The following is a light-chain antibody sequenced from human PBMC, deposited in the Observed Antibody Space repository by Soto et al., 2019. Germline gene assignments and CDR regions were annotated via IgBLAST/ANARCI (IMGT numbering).Light chain of an antibody. V-gene: IGKV1-39*01. J-gene: IGKJ1*01. CDR1: QSISSY. CDR3: QQSYSTPRT. CDR2: AAS. Sequence: DIQMTQSPSSLSASVGDRVTITCRASQSISSYLNWYQQKPGQAPKLLIYAASSLQSGVPSRFSGSGSGTDFTLTIISLQPEDFATDYCQQSYSTPRTFGQGTKVEIK.